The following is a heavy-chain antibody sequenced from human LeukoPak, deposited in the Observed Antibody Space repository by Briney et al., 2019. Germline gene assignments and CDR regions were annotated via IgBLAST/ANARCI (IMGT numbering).Heavy chain of an antibody. J-gene: IGHJ4*02. D-gene: IGHD3-10*01. CDR3: ARGATVGANYFDY. Sequence: GGSLRVSCAASAFTVSSNYMSWVRQAPGKGLEWVSIIYSGGNTYYADSVKGRFTISRDNSKNTLYLQMNSLRAEDTAVYYCARGATVGANYFDYWGQGTLVTVSS. CDR1: AFTVSSNY. V-gene: IGHV3-53*01. CDR2: IYSGGNT.